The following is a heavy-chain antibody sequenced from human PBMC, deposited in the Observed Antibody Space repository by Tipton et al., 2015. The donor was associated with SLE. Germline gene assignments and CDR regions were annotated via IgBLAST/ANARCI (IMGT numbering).Heavy chain of an antibody. J-gene: IGHJ4*02. CDR1: GYSISSGYY. Sequence: TLSLTCAVSGYSISSGYYWGWIRQPPGKGLEWIGYIYTSGSTNYNPSLKSRVTISVDTSKNQFSLKLSSVTAADTAVYYCARSGHFLPGYSSGFDYWGQGTLVTVSS. D-gene: IGHD6-19*01. CDR3: ARSGHFLPGYSSGFDY. CDR2: IYTSGST. V-gene: IGHV4-38-2*01.